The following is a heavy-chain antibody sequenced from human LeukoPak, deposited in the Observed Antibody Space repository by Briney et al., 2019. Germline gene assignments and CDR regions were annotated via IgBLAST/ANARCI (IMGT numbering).Heavy chain of an antibody. CDR1: GGTFTSYA. D-gene: IGHD1-26*01. CDR3: ARDGGVGATIMNY. V-gene: IGHV1-69*01. J-gene: IGHJ4*02. CDR2: IIPIFGTA. Sequence: ASVKVSCKSSGGTFTSYAISSVRQAPGQGLEWMGGIIPIFGTANYAQKFQGRVTITADESTSTAYMELSSLRSEDTAVYYCARDGGVGATIMNYWGQGTLVTVSS.